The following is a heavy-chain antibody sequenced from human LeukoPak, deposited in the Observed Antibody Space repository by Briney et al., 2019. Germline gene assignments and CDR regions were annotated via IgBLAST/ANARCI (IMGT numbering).Heavy chain of an antibody. CDR3: ARHWTYYDYVWGSYRPYYFDY. V-gene: IGHV4-34*01. CDR2: INHSGST. J-gene: IGHJ4*02. D-gene: IGHD3-16*02. CDR1: GGSFSGYY. Sequence: KPSETLSLTCAVYGGSFSGYYWSWIRQPPGKGLEWIGEINHSGSTNYNPSLKSRVTISVDTSKNQFSLKLSSVTAADTAVYYCARHWTYYDYVWGSYRPYYFDYWGQGTLVTVPS.